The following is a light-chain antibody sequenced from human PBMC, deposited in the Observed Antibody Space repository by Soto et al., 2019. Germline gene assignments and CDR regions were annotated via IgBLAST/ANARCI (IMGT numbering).Light chain of an antibody. CDR1: SSDVGGYDY. CDR2: EVS. Sequence: QSALTQPASVSGSPGQSITISCTGTSSDVGGYDYVSWYQQHPGKAPKLVIFEVSNRPSGISTRFSGSKSSNTASLTIPGLQADDEADYYCSSYTTSSTSVFGTGTKVTVL. CDR3: SSYTTSSTSV. J-gene: IGLJ1*01. V-gene: IGLV2-14*01.